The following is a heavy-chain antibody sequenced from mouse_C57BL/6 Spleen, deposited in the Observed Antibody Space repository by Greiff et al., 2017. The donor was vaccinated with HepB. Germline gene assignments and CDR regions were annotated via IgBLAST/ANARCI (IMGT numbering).Heavy chain of an antibody. D-gene: IGHD2-5*01. J-gene: IGHJ2*01. V-gene: IGHV1-82*01. CDR1: GYAFSSSW. CDR2: IYPGDGDT. CDR3: ARSSNCGVYFDY. Sequence: VQLQESGPELVKPGASVKISCKASGYAFSSSWMNWVKQMPGKGLEWIGRIYPGDGDTNYNGKFKGKATLTADKSSCTAYMQHSALTSEDSAGYCGARSSNCGVYFDYWGNGTTLTVSS.